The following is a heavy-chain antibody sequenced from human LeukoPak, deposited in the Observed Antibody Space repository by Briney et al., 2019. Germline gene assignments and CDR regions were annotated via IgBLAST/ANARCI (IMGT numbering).Heavy chain of an antibody. CDR1: GFTFSSYA. D-gene: IGHD2-8*01. V-gene: IGHV3-23*01. Sequence: PGGSLRLSCAASGFTFSSYAMSWVRQAPGKGLEWVSAISGSGGSTYYADSVKGRFTISRDNSKNTLYLQMNSLRAEDTAVYYCPKTGNGASWFKSYYYTRDVWGKGTPVTASP. CDR2: ISGSGGST. CDR3: PKTGNGASWFKSYYYTRDV. J-gene: IGHJ6*04.